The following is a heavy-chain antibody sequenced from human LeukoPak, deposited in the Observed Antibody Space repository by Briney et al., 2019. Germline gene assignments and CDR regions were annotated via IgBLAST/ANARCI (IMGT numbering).Heavy chain of an antibody. CDR3: ARVTIPTGPTYYYDSSGYFNFDY. D-gene: IGHD3-22*01. CDR1: GGSFSGYY. J-gene: IGHJ4*02. CDR2: INHSGST. V-gene: IGHV4-34*01. Sequence: SETLSLTCAVYGGSFSGYYWSWIRQPPGKGLEWIGEINHSGSTNYNPSLKSRVTISVDTSKNQFSLKLNSVTAADTAVYYCARVTIPTGPTYYYDSSGYFNFDYWGQGTLVTVFS.